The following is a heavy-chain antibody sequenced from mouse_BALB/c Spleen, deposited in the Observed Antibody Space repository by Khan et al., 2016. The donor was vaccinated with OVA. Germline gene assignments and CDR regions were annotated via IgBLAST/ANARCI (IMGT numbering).Heavy chain of an antibody. V-gene: IGHV2-3*01. CDR3: ARNYDYDEGLSY. Sequence: QVQLKQSGPGLVAPSQSLSITCTVSGFSLTSNGVSWVRQPPGKGLEWLGVIWGDGSINYHSVLKSRLSISKDNSKSQVFLKLNSLQTNDTAIYYCARNYDYDEGLSYWGQGTLVTVSA. CDR1: GFSLTSNG. D-gene: IGHD2-4*01. J-gene: IGHJ3*01. CDR2: IWGDGSI.